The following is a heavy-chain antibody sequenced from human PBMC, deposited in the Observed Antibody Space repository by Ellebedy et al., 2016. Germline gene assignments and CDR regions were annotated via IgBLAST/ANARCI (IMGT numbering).Heavy chain of an antibody. D-gene: IGHD3-22*01. CDR1: GYTLTELS. V-gene: IGHV1-24*01. Sequence: ASVKVSXXVSGYTLTELSMHWVRQAPGKGLEWMGGFDPEDGETIYAQKFQGRVTMTEDTSTDTAYMELSSLRSEDTAVYYCATEINYYDSSGPPDAFDIWGQGTMVTVSS. CDR3: ATEINYYDSSGPPDAFDI. CDR2: FDPEDGET. J-gene: IGHJ3*02.